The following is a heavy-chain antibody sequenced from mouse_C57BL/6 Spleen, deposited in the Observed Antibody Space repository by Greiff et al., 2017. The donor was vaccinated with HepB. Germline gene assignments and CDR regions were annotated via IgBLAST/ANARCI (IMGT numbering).Heavy chain of an antibody. CDR3: ARFPLKLSPYYFDY. V-gene: IGHV1-55*01. CDR2: IYPGSGST. D-gene: IGHD4-1*01. J-gene: IGHJ2*01. Sequence: QVQLQQPGAELVKPGASVKMSCKASGYTFTSYWITWVKQRPGQGLEWIGDIYPGSGSTNYNEKFKSKATLTVDTSSSTAYMQLSSLTSEDSAVYYCARFPLKLSPYYFDYWGQGTTLTVSS. CDR1: GYTFTSYW.